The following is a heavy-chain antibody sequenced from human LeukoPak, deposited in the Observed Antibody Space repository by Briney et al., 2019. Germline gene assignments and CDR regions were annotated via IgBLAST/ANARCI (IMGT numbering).Heavy chain of an antibody. J-gene: IGHJ6*02. D-gene: IGHD2-15*01. CDR2: ISYDGSNK. Sequence: GGSLRLSCAASGFTFSSYGMHWVRQAPGKGLEWVAVISYDGSNKYYADSVKGRFTISRDNSKNTLYPQMNSLRAEDTAVYYCAKDLGPTRISYYYGMDVWGQGTTVTVSS. V-gene: IGHV3-30*18. CDR1: GFTFSSYG. CDR3: AKDLGPTRISYYYGMDV.